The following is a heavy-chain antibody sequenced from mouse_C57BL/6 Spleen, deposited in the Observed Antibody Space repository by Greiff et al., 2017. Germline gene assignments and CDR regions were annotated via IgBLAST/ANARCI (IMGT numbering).Heavy chain of an antibody. CDR2: IYPGSGST. V-gene: IGHV1-55*01. CDR3: ARHYDYDLAMDY. D-gene: IGHD2-4*01. Sequence: QVQLQQPGAELVKPGASVKMSCKASGYTFTSYWITWVKQRPGQGLEWIGDIYPGSGSTNYNEKFKSKATLTVDTSSSTAYMQLSSLTSEDSAVYYCARHYDYDLAMDYWGQGTSVTVSS. J-gene: IGHJ4*01. CDR1: GYTFTSYW.